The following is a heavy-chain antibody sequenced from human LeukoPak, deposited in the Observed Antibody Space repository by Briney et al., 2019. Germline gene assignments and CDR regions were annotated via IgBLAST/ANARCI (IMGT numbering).Heavy chain of an antibody. CDR2: ISSSSSYI. D-gene: IGHD2-2*01. Sequence: PGGSLRLSCAASGFTFSSYSMNWVRQAPGKGLEWVSSISSSSSYIYYADSVKGRFTISRDNAKNSLYLQMNSLRAEDTAVYYCAKDDGYCSSTSCYFVDYWGQGTLVTVSS. V-gene: IGHV3-21*04. J-gene: IGHJ4*02. CDR3: AKDDGYCSSTSCYFVDY. CDR1: GFTFSSYS.